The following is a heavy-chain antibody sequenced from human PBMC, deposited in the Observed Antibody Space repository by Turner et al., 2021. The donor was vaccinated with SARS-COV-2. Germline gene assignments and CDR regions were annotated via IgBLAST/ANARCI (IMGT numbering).Heavy chain of an antibody. J-gene: IGHJ5*01. CDR2: IAAGADYT. Sequence: QLFESGGGLGEGGKSLRLSGVASGFGLGDPLRAWVRQAPGKGLEFVSSIAAGADYTFYSDSVRGRFAVSRDNLKNTLYLEMNSLRVGDSALYYCARVASYYFDGRLWVGPLDTWGQGTLVSVS. CDR3: ARVASYYFDGRLWVGPLDT. V-gene: IGHV3-23*01. D-gene: IGHD3-9*01. CDR1: GFGLGDPL.